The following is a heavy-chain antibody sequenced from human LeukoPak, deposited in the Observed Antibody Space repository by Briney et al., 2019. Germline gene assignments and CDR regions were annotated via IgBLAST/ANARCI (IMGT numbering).Heavy chain of an antibody. CDR2: INHSGST. CDR3: ARRSRPMVVTPHAFDI. D-gene: IGHD4-23*01. CDR1: GGSFSGYY. V-gene: IGHV4-34*01. J-gene: IGHJ3*02. Sequence: PSETLSLTCAVYGGSFSGYYWSWIRQPPGKGLEWIGEINHSGSTNYNPSLKSRVTISVDTSKNQFSLKLSSVTAADTAVYYCARRSRPMVVTPHAFDIWGQGTMVTVSS.